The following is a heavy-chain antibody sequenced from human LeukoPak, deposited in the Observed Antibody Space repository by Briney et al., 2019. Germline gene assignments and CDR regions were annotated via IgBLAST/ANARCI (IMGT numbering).Heavy chain of an antibody. D-gene: IGHD3-10*01. CDR2: ISSSSSYI. V-gene: IGHV3-21*01. CDR1: GFTFSSYS. J-gene: IGHJ6*04. CDR3: ARDPNYYGSGSYSRMDV. Sequence: GGSLRLSCAASGFTFSSYSMNWVRQAPGKGPEWASSISSSSSYIYYADSVKGRFAISRDNAKNSLYLQMNSLRPEDTAVYYCARDPNYYGSGSYSRMDVWGKGTTVTVSS.